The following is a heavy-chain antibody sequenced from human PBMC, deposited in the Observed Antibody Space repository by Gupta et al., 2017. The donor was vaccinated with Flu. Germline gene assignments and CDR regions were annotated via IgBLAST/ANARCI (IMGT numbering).Heavy chain of an antibody. D-gene: IGHD3-3*01. CDR2: INHSGST. Sequence: QVQLQQWCAGLLKPSETLSLTCAVYGGSFSGYYWSWIRQPPGKGLERIGEINHSGSTNYNPSLKSRVTISVDTSKNQFSLKLSSVTAADTAVYYWASLRFLEWSQPYYGRDVWGQGTTVTVSS. J-gene: IGHJ6*02. CDR1: GGSFSGYY. CDR3: ASLRFLEWSQPYYGRDV. V-gene: IGHV4-34*01.